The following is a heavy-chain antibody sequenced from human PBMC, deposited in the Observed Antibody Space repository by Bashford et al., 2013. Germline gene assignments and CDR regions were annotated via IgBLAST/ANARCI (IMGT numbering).Heavy chain of an antibody. D-gene: IGHD2-2*03. Sequence: SVKVSCKASGGTFSSYAISWVRQAPGQGLEWMGGIIPIFGTANYAQKFQGRVTITADESTSTAYMELSSLRSEDTAVYYCARDRRGVGYCSSTSCYEGDAFDIWGQGTMVTVSS. J-gene: IGHJ3*02. V-gene: IGHV1-69*13. CDR2: IIPIFGTA. CDR1: GGTFSSYA. CDR3: ARDRRGVGYCSSTSCYEGDAFDI.